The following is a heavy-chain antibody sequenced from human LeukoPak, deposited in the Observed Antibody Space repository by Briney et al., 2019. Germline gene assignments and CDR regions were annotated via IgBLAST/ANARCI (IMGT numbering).Heavy chain of an antibody. V-gene: IGHV3-30*02. J-gene: IGHJ4*02. CDR3: AKDIDYYGSGSSYTLDY. CDR1: GFTFSSYG. Sequence: PGGSLRLSCAASGFTFSSYGMHWVRQAPGKGLEWVAFIRYDGSNKYYADSVKGRFTISRDNSKNTLYLQMNSLRAEDTAVYYCAKDIDYYGSGSSYTLDYWGQGTLVTVSS. D-gene: IGHD3-10*01. CDR2: IRYDGSNK.